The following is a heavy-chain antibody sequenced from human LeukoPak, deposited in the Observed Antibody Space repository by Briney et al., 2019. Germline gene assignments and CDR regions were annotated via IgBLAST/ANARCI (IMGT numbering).Heavy chain of an antibody. CDR1: GFTFSSYE. Sequence: GGSLRLSCAASGFTFSSYEMNWVRQAPGKGLEWVSYISSSGSTRYYADSVKGRFTISRDNAKNSLYLQMDSLRAEDTAVYYCARTYWVVAGPAFDIWGQGTMVTVSS. J-gene: IGHJ3*02. V-gene: IGHV3-48*03. CDR2: ISSSGSTR. CDR3: ARTYWVVAGPAFDI. D-gene: IGHD2-15*01.